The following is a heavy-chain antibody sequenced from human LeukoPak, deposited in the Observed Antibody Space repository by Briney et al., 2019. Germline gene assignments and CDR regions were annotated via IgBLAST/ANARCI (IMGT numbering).Heavy chain of an antibody. CDR3: ARGREWLLDAFDL. CDR1: GFTFRSYA. J-gene: IGHJ3*01. CDR2: INGGGGNT. D-gene: IGHD6-19*01. Sequence: GGSLRLSCVASGFTFRSYAISWVRQAPGKGLEWVSSINGGGGNTNYADSVKGRFTISRDTSRNVVSLQMNSLRVDDMAVYYCARGREWLLDAFDLWGQGTTVTVSS. V-gene: IGHV3-23*01.